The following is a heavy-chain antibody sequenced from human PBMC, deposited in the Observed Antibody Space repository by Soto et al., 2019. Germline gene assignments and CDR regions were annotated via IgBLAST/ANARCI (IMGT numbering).Heavy chain of an antibody. V-gene: IGHV4-34*01. Sequence: SSETLSLTCAVSGGSFSRFYWSWIRQPPGMGLEWIGEIDHRGSSSYNSSLKGRVTISIDTSKRQFSLKLNSLTSADTAVYYCASRAKHDYDSSGPDFDSWGQGIQVTVSS. CDR3: ASRAKHDYDSSGPDFDS. CDR1: GGSFSRFY. J-gene: IGHJ4*02. D-gene: IGHD3-22*01. CDR2: IDHRGSS.